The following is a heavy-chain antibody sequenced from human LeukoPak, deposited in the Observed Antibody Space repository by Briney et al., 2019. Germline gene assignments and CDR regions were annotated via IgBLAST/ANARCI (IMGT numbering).Heavy chain of an antibody. CDR2: ISAYNGNT. Sequence: ASVKVSCKASGYTFTSYGISWVRQAPGQGLEWMGWISAYNGNTNYAQQLQGRVTMTTDTSTSTAYMELRSLRSDDTAVYYCARNVSDFRSFSKYYYMDVWGKGTTVTVSS. CDR3: ARNVSDFRSFSKYYYMDV. V-gene: IGHV1-18*01. J-gene: IGHJ6*03. D-gene: IGHD3-3*01. CDR1: GYTFTSYG.